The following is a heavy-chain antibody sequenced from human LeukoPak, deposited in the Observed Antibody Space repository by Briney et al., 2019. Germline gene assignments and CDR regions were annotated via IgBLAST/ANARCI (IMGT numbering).Heavy chain of an antibody. CDR1: GGSFSDYY. V-gene: IGHV4-34*01. CDR2: INHSGST. Sequence: SETLSLTCAVYGGSFSDYYWSWIRQPPGKGLEWIGEINHSGSTNYNPSLKSRVTISVDTSKNQFSLKLSSVTAADTAVYYCARRRVVPAAMPFDYWGQGTLVTVSS. D-gene: IGHD2-2*01. CDR3: ARRRVVPAAMPFDY. J-gene: IGHJ4*02.